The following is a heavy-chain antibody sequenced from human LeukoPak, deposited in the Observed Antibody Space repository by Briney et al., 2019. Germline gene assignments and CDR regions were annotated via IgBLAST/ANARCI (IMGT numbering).Heavy chain of an antibody. CDR3: ARLLVYNSGGEAFDY. J-gene: IGHJ4*02. CDR1: GGSISSSSYY. V-gene: IGHV3-23*01. Sequence: PSETLSLTCTVSGGSISSSSYYWGWIRQPPGKGLEWVSAISGSGGSTYYADSVKGRFTISRDNSKNTLYLQMNSLRAEDTAVYYCARLLVYNSGGEAFDYWGPGTLVTVSS. CDR2: ISGSGGST. D-gene: IGHD2-8*01.